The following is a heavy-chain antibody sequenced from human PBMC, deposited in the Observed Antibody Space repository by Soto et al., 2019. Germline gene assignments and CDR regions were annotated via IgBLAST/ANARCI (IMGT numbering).Heavy chain of an antibody. Sequence: GGSLRLSCAASGFTFSNAWINWVRQAPGKGLEWVSGISWNSGSIGYADSVKGRFTISRDNAKNSLYLQMNSLRAEDTALYYCAKSRGELLYYYYMDVWGKGTTVTVSS. D-gene: IGHD3-16*01. V-gene: IGHV3-9*01. CDR3: AKSRGELLYYYYMDV. CDR1: GFTFSNAW. CDR2: ISWNSGSI. J-gene: IGHJ6*03.